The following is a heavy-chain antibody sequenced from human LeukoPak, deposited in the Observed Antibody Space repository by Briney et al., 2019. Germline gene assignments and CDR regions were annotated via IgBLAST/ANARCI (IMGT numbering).Heavy chain of an antibody. CDR3: ARALLDSSGLGY. Sequence: GASVKVSCKASGGTFSSYAISWVRQAPGQGLKWMGGIIPIFGTANYAQKFQGRVTITADESTSTAYMELSSLRSEDTAVYYCARALLDSSGLGYWGQGTLVTVSS. V-gene: IGHV1-69*13. J-gene: IGHJ4*02. D-gene: IGHD6-19*01. CDR2: IIPIFGTA. CDR1: GGTFSSYA.